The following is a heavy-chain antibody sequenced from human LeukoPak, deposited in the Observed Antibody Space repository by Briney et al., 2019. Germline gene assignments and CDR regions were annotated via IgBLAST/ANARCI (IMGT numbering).Heavy chain of an antibody. J-gene: IGHJ4*02. CDR2: IYSSGNA. V-gene: IGHV4-61*02. D-gene: IGHD3-22*01. Sequence: SETLSLTCTVFGGSISSGTYYWSWIRQPAGKGPEWIGRIYSSGNANYNPSLKSRVTMSVDTSKNQFSLKLSSVTAADTAVYYCARASYDTSGEYDYWGQGTLVTVSP. CDR3: ARASYDTSGEYDY. CDR1: GGSISSGTYY.